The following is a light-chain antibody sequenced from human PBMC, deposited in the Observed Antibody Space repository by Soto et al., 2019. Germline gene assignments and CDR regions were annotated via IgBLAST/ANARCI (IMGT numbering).Light chain of an antibody. V-gene: IGLV1-40*01. CDR3: QSYDSSLSRRWV. Sequence: QSVLTQPPSVSGAPGQRVTISCTGSSSNIGAGYPVHWYQQLPGTAPKLLVAGNRPSGVPDRFSVSKSGASASLAITGLQAEEEADYYCQSYDSSLSRRWVFGGGTKVTVL. CDR1: SSNIGAGYP. J-gene: IGLJ3*02. CDR2: G.